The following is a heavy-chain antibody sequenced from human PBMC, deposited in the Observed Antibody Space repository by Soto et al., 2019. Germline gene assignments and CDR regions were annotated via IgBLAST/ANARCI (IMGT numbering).Heavy chain of an antibody. V-gene: IGHV2-26*01. CDR2: IFSNGAK. CDR3: ARMQSGDEGGYFDS. Sequence: QVTLKESGPVLVKPTETLTLTCTVSAFSLNDATMGVSWIRQPPGKALEWLAHIFSNGAKSYNTSLKTRLTISKDTSKSQVVLIMTNMDPVDTVTFYCARMQSGDEGGYFDSWGQGALVTVSS. D-gene: IGHD7-27*01. J-gene: IGHJ4*02. CDR1: AFSLNDATMG.